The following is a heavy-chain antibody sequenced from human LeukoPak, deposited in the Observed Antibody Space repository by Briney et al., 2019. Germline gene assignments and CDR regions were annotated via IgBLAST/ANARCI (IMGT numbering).Heavy chain of an antibody. CDR3: TTLGFDP. CDR1: GSTFSHAW. Sequence: GGSLRLSCAASGSTFSHAWMSWVRQAPGKGLEWVARVKSKAHGETTDYAAPVKGRFTSSRDDSKNTLYLQMNSLNTEDTAVYFCTTLGFDPWRQGTLVTVSS. CDR2: VKSKAHGETT. V-gene: IGHV3-15*01. J-gene: IGHJ5*02.